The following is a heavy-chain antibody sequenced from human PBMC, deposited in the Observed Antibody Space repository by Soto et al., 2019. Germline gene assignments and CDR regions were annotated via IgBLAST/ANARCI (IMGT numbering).Heavy chain of an antibody. V-gene: IGHV3-33*01. CDR2: IWYDGSNK. CDR1: GFTFSTYG. J-gene: IGHJ6*02. CDR3: ASDFSYGMDV. Sequence: QVQLVESGGGVVQPGRSLRLSCVASGFTFSTYGMHWVRQAPGKGVEWVAVIWYDGSNKEYADSVKGRFTISRDNSKNTLYLHMNSGRVEDTAVYYCASDFSYGMDVWGQGTTVTVSS.